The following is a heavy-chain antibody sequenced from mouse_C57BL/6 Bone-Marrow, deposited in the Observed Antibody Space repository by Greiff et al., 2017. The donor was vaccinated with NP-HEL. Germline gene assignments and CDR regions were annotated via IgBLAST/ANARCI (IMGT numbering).Heavy chain of an antibody. D-gene: IGHD2-4*01. J-gene: IGHJ4*01. CDR2: ISYSGST. CDR1: GYSITSGYD. V-gene: IGHV3-1*01. Sequence: EVQLQESGPGMVKPSQSLSLTCTVTGYSITSGYDWHWIRHFPGNKLEWMGYISYSGSTNYNPSLKSRISITHDTSKNHFFLKLNSVTTEDTATYYCARDRGYDYDVGVMDYWGQGTSVTVSS. CDR3: ARDRGYDYDVGVMDY.